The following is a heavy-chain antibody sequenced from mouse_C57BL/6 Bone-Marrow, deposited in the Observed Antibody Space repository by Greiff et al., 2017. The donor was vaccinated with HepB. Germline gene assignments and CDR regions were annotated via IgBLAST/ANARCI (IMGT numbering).Heavy chain of an antibody. V-gene: IGHV1-50*01. CDR2: IDPSDSYT. CDR3: ARSRVMITTGYYFDY. CDR1: GYTFTSYW. Sequence: QVQLQQPGAELVKPGASVKLSCKASGYTFTSYWMQWVKQRPGQGLEWIGEIDPSDSYTNYNQKFKGKATLTVDTSSSTAYMQLRSLTSEDSAVYYCARSRVMITTGYYFDYWGQGTTLTVSS. D-gene: IGHD2-4*01. J-gene: IGHJ2*01.